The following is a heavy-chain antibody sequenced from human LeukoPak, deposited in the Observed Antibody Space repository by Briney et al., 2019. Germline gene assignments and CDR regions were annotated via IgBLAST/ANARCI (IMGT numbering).Heavy chain of an antibody. J-gene: IGHJ3*02. Sequence: SETLSLTCTVSGYSISSGYYWGWIRQPPGKGLEWIGSIYHSGSTYYNPSLKGRVTISVDTSKNQFSLKLSSVTAADTAVYYCARLGNQGAFDIWGQGTMVTVSS. CDR1: GYSISSGYY. CDR2: IYHSGST. CDR3: ARLGNQGAFDI. V-gene: IGHV4-38-2*02. D-gene: IGHD1-26*01.